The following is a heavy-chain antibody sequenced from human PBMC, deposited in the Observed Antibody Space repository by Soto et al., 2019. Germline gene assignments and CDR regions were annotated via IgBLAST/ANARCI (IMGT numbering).Heavy chain of an antibody. CDR3: ARGGPNGSHFDY. J-gene: IGHJ4*02. Sequence: VQLVESGGGVVQPGKSVRLSCAASGFTFRNCGMHWVRQAPGKGLEWVAVIWYDGSDKYYVDSVKGRFTISRDNSKNTLYLRMNSLRAEDTAVYYCARGGPNGSHFDYWGQGTLVTVSS. D-gene: IGHD1-1*01. CDR2: IWYDGSDK. CDR1: GFTFRNCG. V-gene: IGHV3-33*01.